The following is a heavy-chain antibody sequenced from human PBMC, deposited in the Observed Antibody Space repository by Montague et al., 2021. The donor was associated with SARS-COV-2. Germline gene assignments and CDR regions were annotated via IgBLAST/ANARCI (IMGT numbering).Heavy chain of an antibody. J-gene: IGHJ4*02. CDR3: AKDQVYRGRSSPFDS. Sequence: SRRLSLAASGFTFSSYGMHWVRQAPGKGPEWVAAISYDGKNQNYGEFVKGRFIISRDNTRNTLGLQMNSLRAEDTALYYCAKDQVYRGRSSPFDSWGQGTLVSVSS. D-gene: IGHD1-26*01. CDR2: ISYDGKNQ. CDR1: GFTFSSYG. V-gene: IGHV3-30*18.